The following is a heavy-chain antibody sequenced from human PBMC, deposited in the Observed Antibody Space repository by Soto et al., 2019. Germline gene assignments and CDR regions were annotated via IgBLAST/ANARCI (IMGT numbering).Heavy chain of an antibody. Sequence: QVQLVESGGGLVRPGGSLRLSCAASGFTFSDYYMSWIRQVPGKGLEWVAYISGTSDSIPYAASVKGRFTISRDNAKNSLYLQMNRLRAEDTVVDYCARVAVITAAGTSDYWGQGTLVTVSS. J-gene: IGHJ4*02. CDR1: GFTFSDYY. CDR3: ARVAVITAAGTSDY. CDR2: ISGTSDSI. D-gene: IGHD6-13*01. V-gene: IGHV3-11*06.